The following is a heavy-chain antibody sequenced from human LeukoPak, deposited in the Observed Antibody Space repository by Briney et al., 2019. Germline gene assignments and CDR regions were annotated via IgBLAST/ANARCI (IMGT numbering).Heavy chain of an antibody. CDR1: GYTFTSYA. J-gene: IGHJ6*03. V-gene: IGHV7-4-1*02. Sequence: ASVKVSCKASGYTFTSYAMNWVRQAPGQGLEWMGWINTNTGNPTYAQGFTGRFVFSLDTSVSTAYLQISSLKAEDTAVYYCARAGAAAGAEPYYYYYYMDVWGKGTTVTVSS. D-gene: IGHD6-13*01. CDR3: ARAGAAAGAEPYYYYYYMDV. CDR2: INTNTGNP.